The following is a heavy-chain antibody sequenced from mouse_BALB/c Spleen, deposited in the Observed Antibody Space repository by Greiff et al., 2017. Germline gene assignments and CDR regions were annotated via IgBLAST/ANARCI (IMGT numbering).Heavy chain of an antibody. V-gene: IGHV5-12-2*01. J-gene: IGHJ4*01. CDR2: ISNGGGST. CDR1: GFTFSSYT. Sequence: EVQRVESGGGLVQPGGSLKLSCAASGFTFSSYTMSWVRQTPEKRLEWVAYISNGGGSTYYPDTVKGRFTISRDNAKNTLYLQMSSLKSEDTAMYYCARDGQPYAMDYWGQGTSVTVSS. D-gene: IGHD3-3*01. CDR3: ARDGQPYAMDY.